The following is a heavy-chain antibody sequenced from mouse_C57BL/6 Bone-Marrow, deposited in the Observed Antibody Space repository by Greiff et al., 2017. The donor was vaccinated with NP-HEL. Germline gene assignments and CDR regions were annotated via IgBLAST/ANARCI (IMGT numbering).Heavy chain of an antibody. V-gene: IGHV5-6*02. Sequence: EVNLVESGGDLVKPGGSLKLSCAASGFTFSSYGMSWVRQTPDKRLEWVATISSGGSYTYYPDSVKGRFTISRDNAKNTLYLQMSSLKSEDTAMYYCARRAYYSNLYAMDYWGHGTSVTVSS. D-gene: IGHD2-5*01. J-gene: IGHJ4*01. CDR2: ISSGGSYT. CDR3: ARRAYYSNLYAMDY. CDR1: GFTFSSYG.